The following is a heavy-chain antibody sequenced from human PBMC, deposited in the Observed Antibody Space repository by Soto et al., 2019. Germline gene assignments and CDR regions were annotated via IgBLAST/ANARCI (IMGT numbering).Heavy chain of an antibody. D-gene: IGHD3-22*01. CDR1: GYTFTGYY. V-gene: IGHV1-2*02. J-gene: IGHJ6*02. CDR3: AREYDSSGYYYGPLYYDMDV. Sequence: ASVKVSCKASGYTFTGYYMHWVRQAPGQGLEWMGWINPNSGGTNYAQKFQGRVTMTRDTSISTAYMELSRLRSDDTAVYYCAREYDSSGYYYGPLYYDMDVWGQGTTVTVSS. CDR2: INPNSGGT.